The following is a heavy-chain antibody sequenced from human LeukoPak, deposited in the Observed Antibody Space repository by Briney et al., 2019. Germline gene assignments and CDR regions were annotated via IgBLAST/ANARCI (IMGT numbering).Heavy chain of an antibody. D-gene: IGHD3-10*01. Sequence: PGGSLRLSCAASGFTLSSYWMHWVRQVPGKGLVWVSRINSDGSNTRYADSVKGRFTVSRDNAKNTLFLQMNSPRTEDTAVYYCVRGIQSWFNGMDVWGQGTTVTVSS. CDR1: GFTLSSYW. V-gene: IGHV3-74*01. CDR2: INSDGSNT. J-gene: IGHJ6*02. CDR3: VRGIQSWFNGMDV.